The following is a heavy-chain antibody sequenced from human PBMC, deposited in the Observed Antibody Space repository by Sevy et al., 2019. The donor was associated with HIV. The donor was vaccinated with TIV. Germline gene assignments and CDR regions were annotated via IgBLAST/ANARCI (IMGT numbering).Heavy chain of an antibody. CDR3: ARDAGNYHDSSNYYHVYAFDI. D-gene: IGHD3-22*01. CDR2: IYYDGST. Sequence: SETLSLTCTVSGGSIGRYYWSWIRQSPGRGLEWIGYIYYDGSTDYDSSLKSRVTISLDTSKNQFSLSLNSVTAADTAVYYCARDAGNYHDSSNYYHVYAFDIRGQGTLVTVSS. J-gene: IGHJ3*02. CDR1: GGSIGRYY. V-gene: IGHV4-59*01.